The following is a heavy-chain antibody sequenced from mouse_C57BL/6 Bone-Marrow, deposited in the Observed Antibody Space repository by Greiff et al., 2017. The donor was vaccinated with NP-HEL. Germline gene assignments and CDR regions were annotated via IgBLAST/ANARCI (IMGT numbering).Heavy chain of an antibody. Sequence: VQLQQSGPERVKPGASVKISCKASGYSFSSSWMNWVKQRPGKGLEWIGRIYPGDGDTNYNGKFKGKATLTADKSSSTAYMPLSSLTSEDSAVYYCARWYYFDCWSQGTTITVSS. CDR2: IYPGDGDT. CDR3: ARWYYFDC. CDR1: GYSFSSSW. J-gene: IGHJ2*01. V-gene: IGHV1-82*01.